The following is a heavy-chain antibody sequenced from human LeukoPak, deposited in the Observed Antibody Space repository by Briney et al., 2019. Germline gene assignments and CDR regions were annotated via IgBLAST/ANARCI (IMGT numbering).Heavy chain of an antibody. CDR1: GYTFTSYA. Sequence: ASVKVSCKASGYTFTSYAMHWVRQAPGQRLEWMGWINAGNGNTKYSQKFQGRDTITRDTSASTAYMELSSLRSEDTAVYYCARGAVAGIPTPDYWGQGTLVTVSS. CDR2: INAGNGNT. J-gene: IGHJ4*02. D-gene: IGHD6-19*01. V-gene: IGHV1-3*01. CDR3: ARGAVAGIPTPDY.